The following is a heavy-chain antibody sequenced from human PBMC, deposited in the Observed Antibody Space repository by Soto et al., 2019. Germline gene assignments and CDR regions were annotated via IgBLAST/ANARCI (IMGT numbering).Heavy chain of an antibody. CDR1: GGSISGYY. Sequence: SETLSLTCTVSGGSISGYYWSWVRQPAGKGLEWVGRIYSDGTTNYSPSLKSRVTMSLDTSKDQFSLHLNSVTAADTAVYYCSRVGCSNSKCYTRGMDVWGQGTTVTVS. CDR2: IYSDGTT. CDR3: SRVGCSNSKCYTRGMDV. D-gene: IGHD2-2*01. J-gene: IGHJ6*02. V-gene: IGHV4-4*07.